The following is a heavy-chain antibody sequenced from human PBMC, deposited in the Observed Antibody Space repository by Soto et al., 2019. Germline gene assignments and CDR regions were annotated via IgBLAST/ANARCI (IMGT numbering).Heavy chain of an antibody. J-gene: IGHJ6*02. CDR2: ISAYNGNT. CDR3: ARHQPPGWGMHYYYGMDV. CDR1: GYTFTSYG. Sequence: QVQLVQSGAEVKKPGASVKVSCKASGYTFTSYGISWVRQAPGQGLEWMGWISAYNGNTNYAQKLQGRVTMTTDTARSTAHMELRSLRSEDTTVYYCARHQPPGWGMHYYYGMDVWGQGTTVTVSS. V-gene: IGHV1-18*01. D-gene: IGHD3-16*01.